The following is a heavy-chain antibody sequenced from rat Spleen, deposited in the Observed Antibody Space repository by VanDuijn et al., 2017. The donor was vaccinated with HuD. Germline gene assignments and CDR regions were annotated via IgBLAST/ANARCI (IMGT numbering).Heavy chain of an antibody. J-gene: IGHJ2*01. D-gene: IGHD1-1*01. CDR1: GFSLSRNS. Sequence: QVQLKESGPGLVQPSQTLSLTCTVSGFSLSRNSVHWVRQPPGKGLEWMGGIWGDGSTAYNSALKSRLSINRDTSKSQVFLKMNSLQTEDIATYYCARGIYSGPFDYWGQGVMVTVSS. V-gene: IGHV2-1*01. CDR2: IWGDGST. CDR3: ARGIYSGPFDY.